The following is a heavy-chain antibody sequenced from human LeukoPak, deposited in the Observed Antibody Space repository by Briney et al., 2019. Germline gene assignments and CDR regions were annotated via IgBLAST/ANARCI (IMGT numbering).Heavy chain of an antibody. J-gene: IGHJ5*02. Sequence: SETLSLTCAVYGGSFSGYYWSWIRQPPGKGLEWIGEISHSGSTNYNPSLESRVTISVDTSKNQFSLKLSSVTAADTAVYYCASHIVVVPAAVNWFDPWGQGTLVTVSS. CDR3: ASHIVVVPAAVNWFDP. CDR2: ISHSGST. V-gene: IGHV4-34*01. D-gene: IGHD2-2*01. CDR1: GGSFSGYY.